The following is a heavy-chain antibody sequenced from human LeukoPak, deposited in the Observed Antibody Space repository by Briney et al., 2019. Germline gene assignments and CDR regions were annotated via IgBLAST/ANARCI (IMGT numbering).Heavy chain of an antibody. CDR3: AREELDCSSTSCNTGGNWFDP. Sequence: ASVKVSCKASGYTFTGYYMHWVRQAPGQGLEWMGWINPNSGGTNYAQKFQGRVTMTRDTSISTAYMELSRLRSDDTAVYYCAREELDCSSTSCNTGGNWFDPWGQGTLVTVSS. CDR2: INPNSGGT. J-gene: IGHJ5*02. CDR1: GYTFTGYY. V-gene: IGHV1-2*02. D-gene: IGHD2-2*02.